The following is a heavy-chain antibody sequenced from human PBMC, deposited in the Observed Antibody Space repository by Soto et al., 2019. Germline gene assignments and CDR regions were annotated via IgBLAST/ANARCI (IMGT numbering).Heavy chain of an antibody. D-gene: IGHD3-3*01. CDR2: IHPDDSDT. Sequence: PGESLKISCKGSGYSFDGFWIGWVRQMPGKGLQWMGLIHPDDSDTIYSPSFQGHVTISADKSISTTYLQWSSLKASDTAIYFCVKLYAVVPPPPNWVDSWGQGTLVTVSS. CDR1: GYSFDGFW. J-gene: IGHJ5*01. CDR3: VKLYAVVPPPPNWVDS. V-gene: IGHV5-51*01.